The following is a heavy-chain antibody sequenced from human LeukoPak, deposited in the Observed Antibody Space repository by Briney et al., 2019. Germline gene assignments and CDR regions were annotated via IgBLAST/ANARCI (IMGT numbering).Heavy chain of an antibody. CDR3: AKVPLMQWLVYDY. V-gene: IGHV3-23*01. D-gene: IGHD6-19*01. CDR1: GFTFSTYA. J-gene: IGHJ4*02. Sequence: GGSLRLSRATSGFTFSTYAMTWVRQAPGKGLEWVSVVSGGFTTYYADSVKGRFTVSRDNSKNTLYLQMNSLRAEDTAVYYCAKVPLMQWLVYDYWGQGTLVTVSS. CDR2: VSGGFTT.